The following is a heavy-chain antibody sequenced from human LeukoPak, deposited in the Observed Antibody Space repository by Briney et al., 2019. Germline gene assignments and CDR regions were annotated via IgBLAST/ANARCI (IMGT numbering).Heavy chain of an antibody. D-gene: IGHD4-17*01. Sequence: ASVKVSCKASGYTFTSYDINWVRQATGQGLEWMGWMNPNSGNTGYAQKFQGRVTMTRSTSISTAYMELSSLRSEDTAVYYCARGRLRNSVTTVNWSDPWGQGTLVTVSS. CDR2: MNPNSGNT. V-gene: IGHV1-8*01. J-gene: IGHJ5*02. CDR3: ARGRLRNSVTTVNWSDP. CDR1: GYTFTSYD.